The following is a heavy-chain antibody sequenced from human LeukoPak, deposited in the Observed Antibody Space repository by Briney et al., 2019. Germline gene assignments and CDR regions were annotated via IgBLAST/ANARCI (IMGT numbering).Heavy chain of an antibody. Sequence: GGSLTLSCAASGFTFSSHWMNWVRKAPGKGLELVANINQDGSEKYYVDSVKGRFTISRDNAKNSLYLQMNSLRAEDTAVYYCARDATPDGIIFDYWGQGTLVTVSS. D-gene: IGHD3-16*01. J-gene: IGHJ4*02. V-gene: IGHV3-7*05. CDR3: ARDATPDGIIFDY. CDR2: INQDGSEK. CDR1: GFTFSSHW.